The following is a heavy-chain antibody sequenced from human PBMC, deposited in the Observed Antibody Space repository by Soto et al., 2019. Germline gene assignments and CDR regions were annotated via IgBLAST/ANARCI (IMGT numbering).Heavy chain of an antibody. J-gene: IGHJ5*02. CDR2: IYPTGST. D-gene: IGHD2-2*01. CDR3: ATGRSEVVPGAMDT. Sequence: KTSETLSITCTVSAGSVSSYYCNWVRKSAGKGLEWIGHIYPTGSTTYNPSLKSRLTMSVDTSKNQFSLRLTSMTAADTAVYYCATGRSEVVPGAMDTWGQGTLVTSPQ. CDR1: AGSVSSYY. V-gene: IGHV4-4*07.